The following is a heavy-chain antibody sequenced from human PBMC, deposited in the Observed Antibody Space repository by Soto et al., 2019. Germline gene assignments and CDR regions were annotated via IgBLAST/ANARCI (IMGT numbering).Heavy chain of an antibody. J-gene: IGHJ6*03. D-gene: IGHD2-15*01. CDR1: GFTFSDSA. CDR2: IRSKPNTDAT. V-gene: IGHV3-73*01. Sequence: EVQLVESGGGLVQPGGSLKLSCAASGFTFSDSAMHWVRQASGKGLEWVGRIRSKPNTDATAYAASVKGRFTISRDDSKNTAYLQMNSLKTEDTAVYYCTRHVDCSGGSCYSGYYYYMDVWGKGTTVTLSS. CDR3: TRHVDCSGGSCYSGYYYYMDV.